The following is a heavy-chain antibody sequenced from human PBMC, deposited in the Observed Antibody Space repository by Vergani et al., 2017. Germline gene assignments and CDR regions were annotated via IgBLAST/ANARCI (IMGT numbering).Heavy chain of an antibody. J-gene: IGHJ4*02. D-gene: IGHD1-26*01. CDR3: AEVGATKVFDY. CDR2: IYYSGST. V-gene: IGHV4-59*05. Sequence: QVQLQESGPGLVKPSETLSLTCTVSGGSISSYYWSWIRQPPGKGLEWIGSIYYSGSTYYNPSLKSRVTISVDTSKNQFSLKLSSVTAADTAVYYCAEVGATKVFDYWGQGTLVTVSS. CDR1: GGSISSYY.